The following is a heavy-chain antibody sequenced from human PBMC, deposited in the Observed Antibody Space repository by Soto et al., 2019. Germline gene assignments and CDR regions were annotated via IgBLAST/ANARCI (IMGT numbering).Heavy chain of an antibody. Sequence: GGSLRLSCAASGFTFSSYAMSWVRQAPGKGLEWVSTISGSDGRTYSTDSVKGRFTISRDNSRNTAYLQMNSLRVEDTAVYYCAKGVSQYTPLALFDYWGRGTLVTV. V-gene: IGHV3-23*01. CDR1: GFTFSSYA. J-gene: IGHJ4*02. CDR3: AKGVSQYTPLALFDY. D-gene: IGHD5-18*01. CDR2: ISGSDGRT.